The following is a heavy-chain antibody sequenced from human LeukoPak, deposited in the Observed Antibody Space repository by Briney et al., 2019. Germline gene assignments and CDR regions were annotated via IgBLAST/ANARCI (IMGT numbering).Heavy chain of an antibody. D-gene: IGHD6-13*01. CDR3: ASSQAAGNYCFDY. J-gene: IGHJ4*02. CDR2: ISGSGGST. V-gene: IGHV3-23*01. Sequence: GGSLRLSCAASGFTFSSYAMSWVRQAPGKGLEWVSAISGSGGSTYYADSVKGRFTISRDNSKNTLYLQMNSLRAEDTAVYYCASSQAAGNYCFDYWGQGTLVTVSS. CDR1: GFTFSSYA.